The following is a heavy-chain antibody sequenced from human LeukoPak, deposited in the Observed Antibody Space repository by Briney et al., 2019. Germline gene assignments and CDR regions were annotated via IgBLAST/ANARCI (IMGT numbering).Heavy chain of an antibody. CDR1: GGSFSGYY. D-gene: IGHD6-13*01. Sequence: SETLSLTCAVYGGSFSGYYWSWIRQPPGKGLEWIGEINHSGSTNYNPSLKSRVTISVDTSKNQFSLKLSSVTAADTAVYYCAGGRRQGSPNDYWGQGTLVTVSS. J-gene: IGHJ4*02. V-gene: IGHV4-34*01. CDR3: AGGRRQGSPNDY. CDR2: INHSGST.